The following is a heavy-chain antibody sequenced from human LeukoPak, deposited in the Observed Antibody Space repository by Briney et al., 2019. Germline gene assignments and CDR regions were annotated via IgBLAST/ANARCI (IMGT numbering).Heavy chain of an antibody. CDR2: ISSSSSYI. J-gene: IGHJ3*02. V-gene: IGHV3-21*01. CDR1: GFTFSSYS. D-gene: IGHD2-15*01. CDR3: AREGYCSGGSCSNDAFDI. Sequence: GGSLRLSCAASGFTFSSYSMNWVRQAPGKGLEWVTYISSSSSYIYYADSVKGRFTISRDNAKNSLYLQMNSLRAEDTAVYYCAREGYCSGGSCSNDAFDIWGQGTMVTVSS.